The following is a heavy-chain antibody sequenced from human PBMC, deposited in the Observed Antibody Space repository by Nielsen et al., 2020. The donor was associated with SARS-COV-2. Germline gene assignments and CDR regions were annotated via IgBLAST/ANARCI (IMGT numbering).Heavy chain of an antibody. D-gene: IGHD5-18*01. V-gene: IGHV4-31*03. J-gene: IGHJ5*02. Sequence: TLSLTFTVSGASIISVGYYWSWIRQPPGKGLEWIGYIYYSGSTSYNPSLKSRVTISVDTSKNQFSLKLSSVTAADTAVYYCARYSYGPYNWFEPLCQRTLVTVSS. CDR2: IYYSGST. CDR1: GASIISVGYY. CDR3: ARYSYGPYNWFEP.